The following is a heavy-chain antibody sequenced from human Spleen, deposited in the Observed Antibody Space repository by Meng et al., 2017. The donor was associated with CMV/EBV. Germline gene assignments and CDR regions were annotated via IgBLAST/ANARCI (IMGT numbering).Heavy chain of an antibody. D-gene: IGHD6-13*01. V-gene: IGHV4-34*01. CDR2: INHSGNT. CDR3: ARGVAAGGFDY. Sequence: SETLSLTCAVYGGSFSGYYWSWIRQPPGKGLEWIGEINHSGNTNYNPSLKSRVTISVDTSKNQFSLKLSSVTAADTAVYYCARGVAAGGFDYWGQGTLVTVSS. CDR1: GGSFSGYY. J-gene: IGHJ4*02.